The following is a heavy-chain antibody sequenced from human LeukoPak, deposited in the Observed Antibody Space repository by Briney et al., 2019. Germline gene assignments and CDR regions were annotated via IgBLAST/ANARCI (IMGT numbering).Heavy chain of an antibody. CDR3: AKNYDSSGYSPLYFDY. J-gene: IGHJ4*02. CDR1: GFTFSSYA. D-gene: IGHD3-22*01. V-gene: IGHV3-23*01. Sequence: GGSLRLSCAASGFTFSSYAMSWVRQAPGKGREWVAAISGSGGSTYYADSVKGRFTISRDNSKNTLYLQMNSLRAEDTAVYYCAKNYDSSGYSPLYFDYWGQRTLGTVSS. CDR2: ISGSGGST.